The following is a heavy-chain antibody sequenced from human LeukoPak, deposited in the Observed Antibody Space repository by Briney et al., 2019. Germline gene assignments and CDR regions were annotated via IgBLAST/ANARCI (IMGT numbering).Heavy chain of an antibody. D-gene: IGHD3-10*01. CDR1: GYTFTSYG. J-gene: IGHJ4*02. CDR3: ARVPSLRFGELLYYFDY. V-gene: IGHV1-18*01. Sequence: EASVKVSCKASGYTFTSYGISWVRQAPGQGLEWMGWISAYNGNTNYAQKLQGRVTMTTDTSTSTAYMELRSLRSDDTAVYYCARVPSLRFGELLYYFDYWGQGTLVTVSS. CDR2: ISAYNGNT.